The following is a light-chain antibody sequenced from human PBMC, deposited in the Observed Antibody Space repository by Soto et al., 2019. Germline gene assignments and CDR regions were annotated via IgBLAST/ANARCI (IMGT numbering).Light chain of an antibody. CDR2: DAY. J-gene: IGKJ5*01. Sequence: VLTQSPVTLSLSPGESATLSCRASQSFRGLLAWYQQKPGQAPRLIIYDAYNRATGIPPRFSGSGSGTDFTLTISSLEPEDSAVYYCQQRHMWPITLGQGTRLEIK. CDR1: QSFRGL. V-gene: IGKV3-11*01. CDR3: QQRHMWPIT.